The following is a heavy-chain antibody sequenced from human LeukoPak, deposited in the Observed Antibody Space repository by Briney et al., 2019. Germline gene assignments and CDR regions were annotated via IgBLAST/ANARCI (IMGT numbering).Heavy chain of an antibody. Sequence: PGGSLRLSCAASGFTFSTYTMNWVRQAPGKGLEWVSSISSSSSNTHYADSVKGRLTISRDNAKNSLYLQMNSLRDEDTAVYYCAKPPVAMSIPYYHAMDVWGQGTTVTVSS. J-gene: IGHJ6*02. D-gene: IGHD1-14*01. CDR2: ISSSSSNT. CDR1: GFTFSTYT. CDR3: AKPPVAMSIPYYHAMDV. V-gene: IGHV3-48*02.